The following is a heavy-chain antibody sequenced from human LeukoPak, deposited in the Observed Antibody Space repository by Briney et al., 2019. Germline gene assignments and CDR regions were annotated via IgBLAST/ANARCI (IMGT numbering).Heavy chain of an antibody. Sequence: PGGSLRLSCAASGFTFSSHWMHWVRQAPGKGLVWVSRINSDGGSTSYADSVKGRFTISRDNAKNTLYLQMNSLRAEDTAVYYCASESIAAAGEFDYWGQGTLVTVSS. V-gene: IGHV3-74*01. CDR2: INSDGGST. CDR1: GFTFSSHW. J-gene: IGHJ4*02. CDR3: ASESIAAAGEFDY. D-gene: IGHD6-13*01.